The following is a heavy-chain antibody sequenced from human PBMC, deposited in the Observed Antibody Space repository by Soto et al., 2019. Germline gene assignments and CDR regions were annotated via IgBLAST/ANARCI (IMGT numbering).Heavy chain of an antibody. CDR2: ITSSSSYK. V-gene: IGHV3-21*01. CDR1: AFSFNNFP. D-gene: IGHD2-2*01. J-gene: IGHJ6*02. Sequence: GGSLRLDCVASAFSFNNFPMHWVRQAPGEGLPWLASITSSSSYKYYADSVKGRFTISRDNAKNSLFLELTGLRAEDTAVYYCAREKCSSTSCNHGMDVWGLGTTVTVSS. CDR3: AREKCSSTSCNHGMDV.